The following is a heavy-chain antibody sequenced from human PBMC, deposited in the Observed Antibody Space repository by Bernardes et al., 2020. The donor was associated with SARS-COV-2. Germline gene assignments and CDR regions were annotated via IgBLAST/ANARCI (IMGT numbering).Heavy chain of an antibody. CDR3: VRGGRDGGYGSDY. D-gene: IGHD5-12*01. CDR1: GFTFTTFW. J-gene: IGHJ4*02. Sequence: GGSLRLSCAVSGFTFTTFWMNWVRQAPGKGLVWVSRINSDGSSTSYADSVKGRFTISRDNAKNTLYLQMNSLRVDDTAVFYCVRGGRDGGYGSDYWGQGTLVTVSS. V-gene: IGHV3-74*01. CDR2: INSDGSST.